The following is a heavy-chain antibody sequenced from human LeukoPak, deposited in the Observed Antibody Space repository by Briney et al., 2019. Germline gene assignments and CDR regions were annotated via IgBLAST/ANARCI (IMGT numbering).Heavy chain of an antibody. Sequence: PSETLSLTCTVSGGSISSSSYYWGWIRQPPGKGLEWIGSIYYSGSTYYNPSLKSRVTISVDASKNQFSLKLSSVTAADTAVYYCARGLNVYFDYWGQGTLVTVSS. J-gene: IGHJ4*02. CDR1: GGSISSSSYY. V-gene: IGHV4-39*07. CDR2: IYYSGST. CDR3: ARGLNVYFDY.